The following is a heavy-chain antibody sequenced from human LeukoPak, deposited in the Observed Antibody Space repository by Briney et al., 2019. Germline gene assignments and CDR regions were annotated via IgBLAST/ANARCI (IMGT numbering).Heavy chain of an antibody. J-gene: IGHJ4*02. CDR2: IYYSGSI. CDR3: ARRSGGNSGPFDY. Sequence: SETLSLTCTVSGGSVSSGSYYWSWIRQPPGKGLEWIGYIYYSGSINYNPSLKSRVTISVDTSKNQFSLKLSSVTAADTAVYYCARRSGGNSGPFDYWGQGALVTVSS. D-gene: IGHD4-23*01. CDR1: GGSVSSGSYY. V-gene: IGHV4-61*01.